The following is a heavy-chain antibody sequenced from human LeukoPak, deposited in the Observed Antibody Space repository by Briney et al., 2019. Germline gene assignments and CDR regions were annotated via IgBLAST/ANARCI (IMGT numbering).Heavy chain of an antibody. J-gene: IGHJ4*02. V-gene: IGHV1-2*02. Sequence: ASVKVSCKASGYTFTGYYMHWVRQAPGQGLEWMGYIYPNSGATKYAQKFQGRVTMTRDTSISTAYMELSRLRSDDTAVYCCGTLLSNGPFDYWGQGSLVTVSS. CDR3: GTLLSNGPFDY. CDR2: IYPNSGAT. CDR1: GYTFTGYY.